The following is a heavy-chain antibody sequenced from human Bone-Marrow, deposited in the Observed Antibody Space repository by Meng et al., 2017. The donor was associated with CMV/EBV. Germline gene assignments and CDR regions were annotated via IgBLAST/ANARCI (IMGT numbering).Heavy chain of an antibody. Sequence: ASVKVSCKASGYTFTGYYMHWVRQAPGQGLEWMGWINPNSGGTNYAQKFQGRVTMTRDTSISTAYMEVSRLGCDDTAVYYCARPEFWSDGWFDPWGQGTLVTVSS. CDR3: ARPEFWSDGWFDP. CDR2: INPNSGGT. D-gene: IGHD3-3*01. V-gene: IGHV1-2*02. J-gene: IGHJ5*02. CDR1: GYTFTGYY.